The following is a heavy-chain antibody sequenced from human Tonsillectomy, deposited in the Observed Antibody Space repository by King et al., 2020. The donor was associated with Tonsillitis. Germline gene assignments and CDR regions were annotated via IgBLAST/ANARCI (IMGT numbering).Heavy chain of an antibody. CDR1: GFNFRSYG. CDR3: ARGHYYNSGGSLDY. V-gene: IGHV3-33*01. Sequence: VQLVESGGGVVQPGRSLRLSCAASGFNFRSYGMHWVRQAPGKGLEWVAVLWDDRSNKFYADSVKGRFTISRDNSKNTLYLQMNSLRAEDTAVYYCARGHYYNSGGSLDYWGQGTLVTVSS. CDR2: LWDDRSNK. D-gene: IGHD3-22*01. J-gene: IGHJ4*02.